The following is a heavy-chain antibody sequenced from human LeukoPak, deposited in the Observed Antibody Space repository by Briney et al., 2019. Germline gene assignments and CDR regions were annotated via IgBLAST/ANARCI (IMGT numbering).Heavy chain of an antibody. CDR3: AGLSSGSYYVIDY. D-gene: IGHD1-26*01. CDR2: IYNSGST. Sequence: PSETLSLTCAVSGYSISSGYYCCWLRQPPKKRQEWTGSIYNSGSTYYTPSLKSRVTTSVDTSKNQFSLKMSTVTAADTAVDYCAGLSSGSYYVIDYWGQGTLVTVSS. J-gene: IGHJ4*02. V-gene: IGHV4-38-2*01. CDR1: GYSISSGYY.